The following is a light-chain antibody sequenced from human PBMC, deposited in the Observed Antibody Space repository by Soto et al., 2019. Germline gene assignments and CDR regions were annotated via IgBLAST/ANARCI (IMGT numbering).Light chain of an antibody. CDR3: QAWDTTTYV. Sequence: SYELTQPPSVSVSPGQTATITCSGDKLEKKFVCWYQQRPGQSPVLVIYQDDKRPPGIPERFSGSNSGNTATLTIGGTQAVDEAAYYCQAWDTTTYVFXPGTKVTVL. CDR1: KLEKKF. J-gene: IGLJ1*01. V-gene: IGLV3-1*01. CDR2: QDD.